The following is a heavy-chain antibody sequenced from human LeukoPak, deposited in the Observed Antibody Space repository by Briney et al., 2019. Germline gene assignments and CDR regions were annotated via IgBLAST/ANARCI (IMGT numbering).Heavy chain of an antibody. D-gene: IGHD3-22*01. CDR3: AREPKWYYYDSSGSIY. J-gene: IGHJ4*02. Sequence: GGSLRLSCAASGFAFSSYWMTWVRQAPGKGLEWVANIKQDGSEKYYVDSVKGRFTISRDNAKNSLYLQMNSLRAEDTAVYYCAREPKWYYYDSSGSIYWGQGTLITVSS. CDR1: GFAFSSYW. CDR2: IKQDGSEK. V-gene: IGHV3-7*01.